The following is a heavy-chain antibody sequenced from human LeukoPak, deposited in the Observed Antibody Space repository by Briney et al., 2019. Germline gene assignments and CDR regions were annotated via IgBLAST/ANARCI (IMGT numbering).Heavy chain of an antibody. CDR3: AIRTPVDIVATLGERVKKGLDY. Sequence: ASVKVSCKASGYTFTSYDINWLRQATGQGPEWMGWMNPNSGNTGYAQKFQGRVSMTRNTSMRTAYLELSRLRSEDTAMYSCAIRTPVDIVATLGERVKKGLDYWGQGTLVTVSS. V-gene: IGHV1-8*01. J-gene: IGHJ4*02. CDR1: GYTFTSYD. CDR2: MNPNSGNT. D-gene: IGHD5-12*01.